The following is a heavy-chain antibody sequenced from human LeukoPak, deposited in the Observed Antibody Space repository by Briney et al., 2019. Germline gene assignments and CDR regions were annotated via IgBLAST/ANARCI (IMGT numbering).Heavy chain of an antibody. J-gene: IGHJ6*02. CDR3: AKDQQYSSSWSGNGYYYGMDV. CDR2: ISGSGGST. V-gene: IGHV3-23*01. Sequence: GGSLRLSCAASGFTFSSYAMSWVRQAPGKGLEWVSAISGSGGSTYYADSVKGRFAISRDNSKNTLYLQMNSLRAEDTAVYYCAKDQQYSSSWSGNGYYYGMDVWGQGTTVTVSS. CDR1: GFTFSSYA. D-gene: IGHD6-13*01.